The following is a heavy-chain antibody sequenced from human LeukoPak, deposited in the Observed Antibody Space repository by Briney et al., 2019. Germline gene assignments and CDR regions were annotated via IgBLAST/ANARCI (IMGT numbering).Heavy chain of an antibody. V-gene: IGHV1-8*02. CDR2: INTYDAHT. CDR3: ARGGIVGGYNWFDP. J-gene: IGHJ5*02. D-gene: IGHD3-22*01. Sequence: ASEQVSCKTSGYSFSSSAISWVRQAPGQGLEWLGWINTYDAHTNYAQKVQGRVTMTRNTSISTAYMELSSLRSENTAVYYCARGGIVGGYNWFDPWGQGTLVTVSS. CDR1: GYSFSSSA.